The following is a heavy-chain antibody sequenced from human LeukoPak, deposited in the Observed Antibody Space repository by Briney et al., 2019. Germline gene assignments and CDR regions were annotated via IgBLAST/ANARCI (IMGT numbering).Heavy chain of an antibody. CDR3: ARQWASRYCSGGSCYYYGMDV. CDR1: GGSFSGYY. CDR2: INHSGST. V-gene: IGHV4-34*01. J-gene: IGHJ6*02. Sequence: SETLSLTRAVYGGSFSGYYWSWIRQPPGKGLEWIGEINHSGSTNYNPSLKSRVTISVDTSKNQFSLKLSSVTAADTAVYYCARQWASRYCSGGSCYYYGMDVWGQGTTVTVSS. D-gene: IGHD2-15*01.